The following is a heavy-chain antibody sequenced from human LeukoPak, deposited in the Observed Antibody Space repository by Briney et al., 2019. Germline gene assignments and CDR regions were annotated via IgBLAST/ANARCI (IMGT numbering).Heavy chain of an antibody. D-gene: IGHD5-12*01. CDR1: GFTFSSYA. CDR3: AGEDVRVATIGLDY. V-gene: IGHV3-30*04. CDR2: ISYDGSNK. J-gene: IGHJ4*02. Sequence: GGSLRLSCAASGFTFSSYAMHWVRQAPGKGLEWVAVISYDGSNKYYADPVKGRFTISRDNSKNTLYLQMNSLRAEDTAVYYCAGEDVRVATIGLDYWGQGTLVTVSS.